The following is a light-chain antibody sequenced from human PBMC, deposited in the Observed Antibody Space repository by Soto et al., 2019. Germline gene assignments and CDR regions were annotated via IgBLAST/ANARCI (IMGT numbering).Light chain of an antibody. Sequence: PGERVTLSCRASQSVSSSYLTWYQQEPGRAPRLLIYGASTRATSIPARFSGSGSGTDFTLTISSLQPEDFAVYYCQQDYTRFTFGPGT. V-gene: IGKV3D-7*01. J-gene: IGKJ3*01. CDR3: QQDYTRFT. CDR1: QSVSSSY. CDR2: GAS.